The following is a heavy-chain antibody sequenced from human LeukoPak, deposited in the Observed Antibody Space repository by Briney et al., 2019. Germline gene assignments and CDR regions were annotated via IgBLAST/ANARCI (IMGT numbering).Heavy chain of an antibody. D-gene: IGHD1-14*01. CDR3: VRIPNNAGFPNWFDP. CDR2: ITSSSGNI. V-gene: IGHV3-21*01. Sequence: GGSLRLSCAASGFSFTYSTMNWVRLAPGKGLEWVASITSSSGNIYYSDSVRGRFTVSRDNAKNSLYLQMNSLIAEDSAVYYCVRIPNNAGFPNWFDPWGQGTLVSVSS. J-gene: IGHJ5*02. CDR1: GFSFTYST.